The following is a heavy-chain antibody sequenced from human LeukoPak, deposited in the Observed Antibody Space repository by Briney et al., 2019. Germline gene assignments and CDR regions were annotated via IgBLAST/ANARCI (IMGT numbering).Heavy chain of an antibody. D-gene: IGHD3-22*01. CDR3: ARAPYYDSSGYPYGMDV. CDR1: GFTFSSYW. CDR2: IYYSGST. J-gene: IGHJ6*02. Sequence: LRLSCAASGFTFSSYWMSWVRQPPGKGLEWIGYIYYSGSTYYNPSLKSRVTISVDTSKNQFSLKLSSVTAADTAVYYCARAPYYDSSGYPYGMDVWGQGTTVTVSS. V-gene: IGHV4-30-4*01.